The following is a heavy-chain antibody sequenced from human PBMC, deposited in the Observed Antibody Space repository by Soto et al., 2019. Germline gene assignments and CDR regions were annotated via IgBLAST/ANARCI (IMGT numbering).Heavy chain of an antibody. J-gene: IGHJ3*02. CDR3: TTSLRITMIVVVSPGAFDI. CDR1: GFTFSNAW. Sequence: WGSLRFSCASYGFTFSNAWMSWVRQAPGRGLDRVGRIKSKTDGGTTDYAAPVKGRFTISRDDSKNTLYLQMNSLKTEDTAVYYCTTSLRITMIVVVSPGAFDIWGQGTLVTGSS. V-gene: IGHV3-15*01. D-gene: IGHD3-22*01. CDR2: IKSKTDGGTT.